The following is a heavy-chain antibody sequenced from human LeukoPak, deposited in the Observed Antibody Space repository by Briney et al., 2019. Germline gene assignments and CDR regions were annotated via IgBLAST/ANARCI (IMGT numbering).Heavy chain of an antibody. CDR2: ISSSGSTI. V-gene: IGHV3-11*01. J-gene: IGHJ4*02. CDR1: GFTFSDYY. D-gene: IGHD2-15*01. CDR3: ARSIEVVAASFFDY. Sequence: GGSLRLSCAASGFTFSDYYMSWIRQAPGKGLEWVSYISSSGSTIYYADSVKGRFTISRDNAKNSLYLQMNSLRAEDTAVYYCARSIEVVAASFFDYWGQGTLVTVSS.